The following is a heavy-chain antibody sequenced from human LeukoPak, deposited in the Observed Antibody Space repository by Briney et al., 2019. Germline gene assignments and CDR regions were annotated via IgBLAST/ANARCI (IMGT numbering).Heavy chain of an antibody. CDR3: ARGLYGSGRRSLMAH. V-gene: IGHV3-7*01. CDR1: GFPFHNYW. Sequence: GGSLRLSCAASGFPFHNYWMTWVRQAPGKGLEWVANINQDEDEKYYLDSVKGRFTISRDNAETSLFLQMTSLRVEDTAIYYCARGLYGSGRRSLMAHWGPGTLVAVSS. J-gene: IGHJ4*02. CDR2: INQDEDEK. D-gene: IGHD3-10*01.